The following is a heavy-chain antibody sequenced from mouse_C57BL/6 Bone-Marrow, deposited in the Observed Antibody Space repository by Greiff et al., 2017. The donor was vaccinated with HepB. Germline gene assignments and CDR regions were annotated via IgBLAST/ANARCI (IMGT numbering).Heavy chain of an antibody. Sequence: VQLKESGPVLVKPGASVKMSCKASGYTFTDYYMNWVKQSHGKSLEWIGVINPYNGGTSYNQKFKGKATLTVDKSSSTAYMELNSLTSEDSAVYYCARRGRYYYYAMDYWGQGTSVTVSS. CDR1: GYTFTDYY. V-gene: IGHV1-19*01. CDR3: ARRGRYYYYAMDY. CDR2: INPYNGGT. J-gene: IGHJ4*01. D-gene: IGHD1-1*01.